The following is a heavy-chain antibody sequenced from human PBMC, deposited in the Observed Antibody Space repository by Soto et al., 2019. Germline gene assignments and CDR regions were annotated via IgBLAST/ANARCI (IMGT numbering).Heavy chain of an antibody. Sequence: PSETLSLTCTVSGGSISSSSYYWGWIRQPPGKGLEWIGSIYYSGSTYYNPSLKSRVTISVDTSKNQFSLKLSSVTAADTAVYYCARSERYCSGGSCYSADFDYWGQGTLVTVSS. J-gene: IGHJ4*02. D-gene: IGHD2-15*01. V-gene: IGHV4-39*01. CDR2: IYYSGST. CDR3: ARSERYCSGGSCYSADFDY. CDR1: GGSISSSSYY.